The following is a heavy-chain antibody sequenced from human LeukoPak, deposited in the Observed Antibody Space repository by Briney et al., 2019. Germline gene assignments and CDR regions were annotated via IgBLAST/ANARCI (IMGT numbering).Heavy chain of an antibody. V-gene: IGHV1-69*05. J-gene: IGHJ6*03. Sequence: SVKVSCKASGGTFSSYANSWVRQAPGQGLELMGGIIPIFGTANYAQKFQGRVTITTDESTSTAYMELSSLRSEDTAVYYCATHMVRGVIGAYYYYMDVWGKGTTVTVSS. CDR1: GGTFSSYA. CDR3: ATHMVRGVIGAYYYYMDV. D-gene: IGHD3-10*01. CDR2: IIPIFGTA.